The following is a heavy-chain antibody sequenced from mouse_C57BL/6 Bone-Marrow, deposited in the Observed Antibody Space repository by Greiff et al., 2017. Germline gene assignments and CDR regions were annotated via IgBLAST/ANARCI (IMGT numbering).Heavy chain of an antibody. V-gene: IGHV1-69*01. CDR2: IDPSDSYT. CDR1: GYTFTSYW. CDR3: ARGRAHYRLCDD. D-gene: IGHD1-2*01. J-gene: IGHJ2*01. Sequence: QVQLQQPGAELVMPGASVKLSCKASGYTFTSYWMHWVKQRPGQGLEWIGGIDPSDSYTNYTQKFKGKSTLTVDNSSSTAYMQLSSLASEDSAVYFCARGRAHYRLCDDWCTGTTLTVSS.